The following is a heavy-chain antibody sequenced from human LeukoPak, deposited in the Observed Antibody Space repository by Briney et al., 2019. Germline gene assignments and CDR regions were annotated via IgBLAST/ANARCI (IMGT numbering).Heavy chain of an antibody. J-gene: IGHJ6*02. Sequence: PSETLSLTCAVSGGSITSGNNYWSWIRQHPGTGLEWIGYIYYSGSTYYNPSLKSRVTISVDTSKNQFSLKLSSVTAADTAVYYCARLPRRYDILTGLGYYGMDVWGQGTTVTVSS. V-gene: IGHV4-30-4*08. CDR2: IYYSGST. CDR3: ARLPRRYDILTGLGYYGMDV. D-gene: IGHD3-9*01. CDR1: GGSITSGNNY.